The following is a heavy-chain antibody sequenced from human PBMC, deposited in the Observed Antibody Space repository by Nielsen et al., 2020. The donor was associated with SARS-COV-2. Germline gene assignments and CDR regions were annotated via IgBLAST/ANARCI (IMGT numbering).Heavy chain of an antibody. J-gene: IGHJ4*02. CDR3: ARGGYNIYDFDY. CDR1: GGSINLGGYY. CDR2: IYYSGST. V-gene: IGHV4-31*03. D-gene: IGHD3-22*01. Sequence: SETLSLTCSVSGGSINLGGYYWTWIRQHPGKGLEWIGFIYYSGSTYYNPSLKSRVTISADTSKNQFSLKLNSVTVADTAVYYCARGGYNIYDFDYWGRGTLVTVSS.